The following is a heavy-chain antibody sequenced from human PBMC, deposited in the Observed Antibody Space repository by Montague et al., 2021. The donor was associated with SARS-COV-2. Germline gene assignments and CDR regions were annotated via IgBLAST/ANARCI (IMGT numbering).Heavy chain of an antibody. Sequence: SETLSLTCTVSGDSITGDSLSRNHWPWVRQIPGKGLVWYGDITNSSSTHNNRFPMSRDTTSVDTSNNQFSLTPDAVTAAYTAVYYCAGVRKDDYGDNYFDYWGQGTLVTVSS. D-gene: IGHD4-17*01. V-gene: IGHV4-61*01. CDR2: ITNSSST. CDR1: GDSITGDSLSRNH. CDR3: AGVRKDDYGDNYFDY. J-gene: IGHJ4*02.